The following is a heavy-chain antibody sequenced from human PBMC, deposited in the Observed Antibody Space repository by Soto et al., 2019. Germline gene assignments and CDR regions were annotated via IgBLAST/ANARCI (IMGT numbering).Heavy chain of an antibody. V-gene: IGHV1-18*04. D-gene: IGHD5-12*01. Sequence: GASVKVSCKASGYTFTSYGISWVRQAPGQGLEWMGWISAYNGNTNYAQKLQGRVTMTTDTSTSTAYTELRSLRSDDTAVYYCARRLWGYGSHYYYYGMDVWGQGTTVTVSS. CDR2: ISAYNGNT. CDR1: GYTFTSYG. J-gene: IGHJ6*02. CDR3: ARRLWGYGSHYYYYGMDV.